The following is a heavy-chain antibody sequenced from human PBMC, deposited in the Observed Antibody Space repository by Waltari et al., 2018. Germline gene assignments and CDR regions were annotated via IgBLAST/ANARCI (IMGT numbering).Heavy chain of an antibody. J-gene: IGHJ5*02. Sequence: YWSWIRQPPGKGLEWIGYISYSGNTNYNPSLKSRVTISVDTSKNQFSLSLSAVTAADTAVYYCARAGGFGSGSTTWGQGTLVTVSS. CDR1: Y. CDR2: ISYSGNT. D-gene: IGHD3-10*01. CDR3: ARAGGFGSGSTT. V-gene: IGHV4-59*01.